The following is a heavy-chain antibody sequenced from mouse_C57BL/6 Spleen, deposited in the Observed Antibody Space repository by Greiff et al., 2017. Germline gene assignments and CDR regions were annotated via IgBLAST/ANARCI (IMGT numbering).Heavy chain of an antibody. CDR1: GYTFTSYW. D-gene: IGHD2-4*01. CDR3: ASGATMITTGAWFAY. Sequence: QVQLQQPGAELVKPGASVKLSCKASGYTFTSYWMHWVKQRPGRGLVWIGRIDHNSGGTKYNEKFKCKATLTVDKPSSTAYMQLSSLTSEDSAVYDCASGATMITTGAWFAYWGQGTLVTVAA. J-gene: IGHJ3*01. CDR2: IDHNSGGT. V-gene: IGHV1-72*01.